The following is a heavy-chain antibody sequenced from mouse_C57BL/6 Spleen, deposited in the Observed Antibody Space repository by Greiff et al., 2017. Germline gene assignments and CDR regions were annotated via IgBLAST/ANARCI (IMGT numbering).Heavy chain of an antibody. CDR1: GFSLTSYG. V-gene: IGHV2-2*01. D-gene: IGHD1-1*01. CDR2: IWSGGST. Sequence: QVQLQQSGPGLVQPSQSLSITCTASGFSLTSYGVHWVRQSPGKGLEWLGVIWSGGSTDYNAAFISRLSISKDNSKSQVFFKMNSVQADDTAIYYWARKNYGSTYAMDDWGKGTSVTVSS. CDR3: ARKNYGSTYAMDD. J-gene: IGHJ4*01.